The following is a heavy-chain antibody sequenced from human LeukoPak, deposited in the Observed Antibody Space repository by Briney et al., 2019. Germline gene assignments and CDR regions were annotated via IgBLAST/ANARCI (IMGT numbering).Heavy chain of an antibody. J-gene: IGHJ5*02. CDR2: ISAYNGNT. V-gene: IGHV1-18*01. Sequence: ASVKVSCKASGYTFTSYGISWVRQAPGQGLEWMGWISAYNGNTNYAQKLQGRVTMTTDTSTSTAYMELRSLRSDDTAVYYCATSLGYCSSTSCSPNRFDPWGQGTLVTVSS. CDR3: ATSLGYCSSTSCSPNRFDP. CDR1: GYTFTSYG. D-gene: IGHD2-2*01.